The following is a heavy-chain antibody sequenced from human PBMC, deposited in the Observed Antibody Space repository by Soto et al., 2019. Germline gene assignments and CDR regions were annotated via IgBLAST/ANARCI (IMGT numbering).Heavy chain of an antibody. Sequence: ASVKVSCKASGDTFTSYAMHWVRQAPGQRLEWMGWINAGNGNTKYSQKFQGRVTITRDTSASTAYMELSSLRSEDTAVYYCARVHVSAFGSRYPPYSIDFWCQGTLVTVSS. V-gene: IGHV1-3*01. CDR3: ARVHVSAFGSRYPPYSIDF. CDR2: INAGNGNT. CDR1: GDTFTSYA. D-gene: IGHD3-3*01. J-gene: IGHJ4*02.